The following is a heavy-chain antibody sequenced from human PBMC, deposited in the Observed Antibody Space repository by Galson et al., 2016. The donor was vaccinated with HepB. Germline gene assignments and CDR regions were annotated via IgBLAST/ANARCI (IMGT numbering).Heavy chain of an antibody. CDR2: ISGSGGST. Sequence: SLRLSCAASGFTFSSYAMSWVRQAPGKGLECVSVISGSGGSTYSADSVKGRFTISRDTSKNTLYLQMNNLRVEDTAVYYCVKEGAWFGGDWFDPWGQGTLVIVSS. CDR1: GFTFSSYA. V-gene: IGHV3-23*01. J-gene: IGHJ5*01. D-gene: IGHD3-10*01. CDR3: VKEGAWFGGDWFDP.